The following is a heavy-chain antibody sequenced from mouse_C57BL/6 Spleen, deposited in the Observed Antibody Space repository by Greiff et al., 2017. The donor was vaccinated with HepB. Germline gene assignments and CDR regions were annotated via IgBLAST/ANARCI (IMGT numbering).Heavy chain of an antibody. CDR2: ISDGGSYT. V-gene: IGHV5-4*03. CDR3: ARALPYGRSPYARDY. D-gene: IGHD1-1*01. J-gene: IGHJ4*01. Sequence: EVKLMESGGGLVKPGGSLKLSCAASGFTFSSYAMSWVRQTPEKRLEWVATISDGGSYTYYPDNVKGRFTISRDNAKNNLYLQMSHLKSEDTAMYYGARALPYGRSPYARDYWGQGTSVTVSS. CDR1: GFTFSSYA.